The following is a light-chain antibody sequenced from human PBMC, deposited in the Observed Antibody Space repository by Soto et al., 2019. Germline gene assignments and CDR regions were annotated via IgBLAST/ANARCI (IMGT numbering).Light chain of an antibody. J-gene: IGKJ1*01. V-gene: IGKV1-5*03. Sequence: DIQMTQSPSTLSASVGDRVTITCRASQSISSWLAWYQQKPGKAPRLLIYKASNLESGVPSRFSGSGSGTAFTLTISSLQPDESATYYCQQYNDNWTFGQGTKVEIK. CDR3: QQYNDNWT. CDR1: QSISSW. CDR2: KAS.